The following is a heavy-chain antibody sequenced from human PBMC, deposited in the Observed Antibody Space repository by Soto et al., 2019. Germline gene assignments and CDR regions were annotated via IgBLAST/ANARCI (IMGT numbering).Heavy chain of an antibody. Sequence: PGGSLRLSCAASGFTFSSYGMHWVRQAPGKGLEWVAVISYDGSNKYYADSVKGRFTISRDNSKNTLYLQMNSLRAEDTAVYYCAKHLSVRQWRILYYMDVWGKGITVTVSS. J-gene: IGHJ6*03. CDR3: AKHLSVRQWRILYYMDV. CDR1: GFTFSSYG. V-gene: IGHV3-30*18. D-gene: IGHD6-19*01. CDR2: ISYDGSNK.